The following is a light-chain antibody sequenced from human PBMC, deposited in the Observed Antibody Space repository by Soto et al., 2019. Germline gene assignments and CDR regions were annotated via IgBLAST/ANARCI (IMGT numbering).Light chain of an antibody. J-gene: IGKJ1*01. V-gene: IGKV3-15*01. CDR2: GAS. CDR1: QSVGSL. CDR3: QQYNSWLWT. Sequence: EIVMTQSPATLSVSRGEGATLSCRASQSVGSLLAWYQQKPGQAPRLLIYGASTRATGIPARFSGSGSGTEFTLIISSLQSEDSAVYYCQQYNSWLWTFGQGTKVDI.